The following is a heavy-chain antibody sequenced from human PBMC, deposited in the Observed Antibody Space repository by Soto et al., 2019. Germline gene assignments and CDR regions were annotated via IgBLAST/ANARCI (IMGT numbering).Heavy chain of an antibody. CDR3: VARATVVNSPWFDP. D-gene: IGHD1-1*01. CDR2: RYSTGTT. V-gene: IGHV4-38-2*02. CDR1: GYSINSGYI. J-gene: IGHJ5*02. Sequence: AETLSLTCTVSGYSINSGYIWGLVRGPPGQGLEWIGSRYSTGTTYYNPSLRRRVKMSVDTSKNQLSLVLRSVTAADTAVYYCVARATVVNSPWFDPWGQGTQVTVSS.